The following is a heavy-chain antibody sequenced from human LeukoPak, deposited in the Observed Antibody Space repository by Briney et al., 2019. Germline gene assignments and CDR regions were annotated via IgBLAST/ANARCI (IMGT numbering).Heavy chain of an antibody. D-gene: IGHD3-10*01. J-gene: IGHJ4*02. CDR1: GGSITNYY. Sequence: SGTLSLTCTVSGGSITNYYWSWIRQPPGKGLEWIGYIYYSGITNYNPSLKSRVTISVDTSKNRISLKLSSVTAADTAVYYCARVGAGIDYWGQGTLVTVSS. CDR3: ARVGAGIDY. V-gene: IGHV4-59*01. CDR2: IYYSGIT.